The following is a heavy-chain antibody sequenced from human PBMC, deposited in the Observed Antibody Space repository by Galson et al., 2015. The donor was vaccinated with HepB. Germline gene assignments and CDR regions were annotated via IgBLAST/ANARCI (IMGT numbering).Heavy chain of an antibody. Sequence: SVKVSCKASGYTFTSYYMHWVRQAPGQGLEWMGIINPSGGSTSYAQKLQGRVTMTRDTSTSTVYMELSSLRSEDTAVYYCARSGLGYDSSEPYFDYWGQGTLVTVSS. CDR1: GYTFTSYY. CDR2: INPSGGST. J-gene: IGHJ4*02. V-gene: IGHV1-46*04. D-gene: IGHD3-22*01. CDR3: ARSGLGYDSSEPYFDY.